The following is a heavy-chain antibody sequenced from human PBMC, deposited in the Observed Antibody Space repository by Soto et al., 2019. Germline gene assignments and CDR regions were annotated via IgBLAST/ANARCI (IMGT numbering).Heavy chain of an antibody. Sequence: QVQLVQSGGEVKKPGASVKVSCKASGYTFSSYGINWVRQAPGQGLEWLGWISPYDGNTKYAQILQGRVSMTTDTSTKTAYMEVRSLRCDDTAVYYCARGGYYDSSGSRNYPYYGMNVWGQGTTVTVSS. V-gene: IGHV1-18*01. CDR3: ARGGYYDSSGSRNYPYYGMNV. CDR2: ISPYDGNT. CDR1: GYTFSSYG. J-gene: IGHJ6*02. D-gene: IGHD3-22*01.